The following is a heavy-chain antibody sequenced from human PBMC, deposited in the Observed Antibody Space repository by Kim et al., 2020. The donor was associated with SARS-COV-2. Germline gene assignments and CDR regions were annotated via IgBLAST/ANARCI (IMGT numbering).Heavy chain of an antibody. D-gene: IGHD1-1*01. V-gene: IGHV3-7*01. J-gene: IGHJ4*02. Sequence: GSEKKYVDSWKGRSTIARERGKNSFYLQMNNLSAEDTAVYYCARALRYFDAWGQGTLVTVS. CDR3: ARALRYFDA. CDR2: GSEK.